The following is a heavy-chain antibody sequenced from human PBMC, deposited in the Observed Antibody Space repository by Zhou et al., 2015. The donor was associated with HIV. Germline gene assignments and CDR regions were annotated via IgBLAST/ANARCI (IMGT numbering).Heavy chain of an antibody. J-gene: IGHJ6*02. CDR2: MNPNSGNT. V-gene: IGHV1-8*01. CDR1: GYTFTTYD. CDR3: ATETWQKTNSYYYYGWTS. D-gene: IGHD1/OR15-1a*01. Sequence: LVQSGTEVRKPGASVKVSCRASGYTFTTYDVNWVRQAPGQGLEWMGWMNPNSGNTGYAQKFQGRVTMTRDTSTSTAYMELSILRSEDTAVYYCATETWQKTNSYYYYGWTSGAEGTTVTVSS.